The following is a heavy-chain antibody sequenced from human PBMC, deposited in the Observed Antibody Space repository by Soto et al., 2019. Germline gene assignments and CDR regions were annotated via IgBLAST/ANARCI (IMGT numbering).Heavy chain of an antibody. CDR1: GGSFSGYY. Sequence: QVQLQQWGAGPLKPSDPLSLTCAAYGGSFSGYYWSWIRQPPGRGLEWSGEINHSGSTNYNPSLRPRPTTTVDPSATQFSLRLSSVSAAEAAVYYFARVVVVVAARGWPERYYYYMDVWGKGTTVTVSS. CDR2: INHSGST. V-gene: IGHV4-34*01. D-gene: IGHD2-15*01. J-gene: IGHJ6*03. CDR3: ARVVVVVAARGWPERYYYYMDV.